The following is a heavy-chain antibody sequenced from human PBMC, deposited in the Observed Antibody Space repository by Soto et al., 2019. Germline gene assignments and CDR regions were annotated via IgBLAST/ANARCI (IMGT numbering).Heavy chain of an antibody. CDR2: ISGSGGTT. CDR1: GFIFNTYA. V-gene: IGHV3-23*01. Sequence: EVQLLESGGGLVQPGGSLRLSCAASGFIFNTYAMSWVRQAPGKGLEWVSGISGSGGTTYYADSVKGRFTISRDNSKNTLYLQMNSLRADDTAVYYWAKGYSSGWPYYFDYWGQGTLLTVSS. D-gene: IGHD6-19*01. J-gene: IGHJ4*02. CDR3: AKGYSSGWPYYFDY.